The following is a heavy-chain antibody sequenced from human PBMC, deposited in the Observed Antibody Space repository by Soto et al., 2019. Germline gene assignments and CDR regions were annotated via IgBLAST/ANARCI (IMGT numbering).Heavy chain of an antibody. D-gene: IGHD6-19*01. CDR3: AREFGWQWLVKYFDY. Sequence: QVQLVQSGAEVKKPGASVKVSCKASGYTFTGYYMHWVRQAPGQGLEWMGWINPNSGGTNYAQKFQGWVTMTRDTSISTAYMELSRLRSDDTAVYYCAREFGWQWLVKYFDYWGQGTLVTVSS. CDR2: INPNSGGT. CDR1: GYTFTGYY. V-gene: IGHV1-2*04. J-gene: IGHJ4*02.